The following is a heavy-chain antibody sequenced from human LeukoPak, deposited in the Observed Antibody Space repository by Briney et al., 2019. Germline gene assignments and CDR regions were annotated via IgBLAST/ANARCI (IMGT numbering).Heavy chain of an antibody. CDR1: GGSIRSSYYY. Sequence: SETLSLTCTVSGGSIRSSYYYWGWIRQPPGKGLEWIWSIYDSGSTYYNPSLKSRVTISVDTSKNQFSLKLSSVTAADTAVYYCARSRVAAAGGFDYWGQGTLVTVSS. D-gene: IGHD6-13*01. CDR3: ARSRVAAAGGFDY. J-gene: IGHJ4*02. V-gene: IGHV4-39*07. CDR2: IYDSGST.